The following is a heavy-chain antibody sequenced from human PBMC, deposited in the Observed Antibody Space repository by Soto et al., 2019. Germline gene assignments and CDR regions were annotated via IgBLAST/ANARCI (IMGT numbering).Heavy chain of an antibody. CDR2: ISSSSSYT. D-gene: IGHD6-13*01. Sequence: GGSLRLSCAASGFTFSDYYMSWIRQAPGKGLEWVSYISSSSSYTNYADSVKGRFTISRDNAKNTLYLQMNSLRAEDTAVYYCARHPERIAQIGWFDPWGQGTLVTVSS. V-gene: IGHV3-11*06. J-gene: IGHJ5*02. CDR1: GFTFSDYY. CDR3: ARHPERIAQIGWFDP.